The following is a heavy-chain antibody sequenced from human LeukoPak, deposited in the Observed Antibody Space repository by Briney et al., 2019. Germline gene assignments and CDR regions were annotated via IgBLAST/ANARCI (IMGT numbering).Heavy chain of an antibody. CDR2: IHFDGILQ. CDR1: GFTSGNFG. V-gene: IGHV3-30*02. Sequence: PGGSLRLSCAASGFTSGNFGFHWVRQAPGQGLGWVTFIHFDGILQNYVDSVEGRFSISRDNSKSTVYLQMNSLRPEDTAVYYCARDTGTWDNYFDFWGQGTLVTVSS. J-gene: IGHJ4*02. CDR3: ARDTGTWDNYFDF. D-gene: IGHD1-14*01.